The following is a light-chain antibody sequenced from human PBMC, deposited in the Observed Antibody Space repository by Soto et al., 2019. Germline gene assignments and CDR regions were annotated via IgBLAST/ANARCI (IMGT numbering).Light chain of an antibody. V-gene: IGKV1-5*01. CDR2: DAS. Sequence: DLQMTQFPSTLSASVGDRVTITCRASQTTNTWLAWYQQKPGTAPKLLNYDASSLEGGVPSRFSASGSGTEFTLTISSLQPDDLATYYCQQYISYPYTFGQGTKVEIK. J-gene: IGKJ2*01. CDR3: QQYISYPYT. CDR1: QTTNTW.